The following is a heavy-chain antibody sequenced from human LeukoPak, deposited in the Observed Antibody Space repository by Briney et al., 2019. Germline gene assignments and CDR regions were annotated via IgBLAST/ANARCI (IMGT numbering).Heavy chain of an antibody. J-gene: IGHJ4*02. CDR2: ISGSGGST. Sequence: GGSLRLSCAASGFTFSSYAMSWVRQAPGKGLEWVSAISGSGGSTYYADSVKGQFTISRDNSKNTLYLQMNSLRAEDTAVYYCAKYDYGSGSSPQDYWGQGTLVTVSS. CDR1: GFTFSSYA. D-gene: IGHD3-10*01. V-gene: IGHV3-23*01. CDR3: AKYDYGSGSSPQDY.